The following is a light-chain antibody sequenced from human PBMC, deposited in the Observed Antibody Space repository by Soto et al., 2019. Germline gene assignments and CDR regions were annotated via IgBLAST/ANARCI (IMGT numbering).Light chain of an antibody. Sequence: EIVLTQSPGTLSLSPGESATLSCRASQSVDRNYLAWYQQRPGQAHRLLIYGASSRATGIPPRFSGSGSGTEFVLTISGLEAEDFAVYYCHQFASTPRTFGQGTKVETK. V-gene: IGKV3-20*01. CDR3: HQFASTPRT. CDR2: GAS. J-gene: IGKJ1*01. CDR1: QSVDRNY.